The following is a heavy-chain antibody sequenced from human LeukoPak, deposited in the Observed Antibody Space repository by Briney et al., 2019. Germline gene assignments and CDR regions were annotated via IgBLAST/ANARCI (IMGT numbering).Heavy chain of an antibody. Sequence: SVTVSCKASGGTFSSSAINWVRQAPGQGLEWMGGIIPIFGTANYAQKFQGRVTITTDESTSTAYMELRSLRSDDTAVYYCARSAIRWFDPWGQGTLVTVSS. J-gene: IGHJ5*02. CDR1: GGTFSSSA. V-gene: IGHV1-69*05. D-gene: IGHD2-2*02. CDR2: IIPIFGTA. CDR3: ARSAIRWFDP.